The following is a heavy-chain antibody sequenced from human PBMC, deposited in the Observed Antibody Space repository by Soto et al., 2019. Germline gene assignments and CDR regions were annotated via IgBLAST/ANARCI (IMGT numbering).Heavy chain of an antibody. CDR1: GDSVSSNSAA. V-gene: IGHV6-1*01. Sequence: SQTLSLTCAISGDSVSSNSAAWNWIRQSPSRGLEWLGRTYYRSKWYNDYAVSVKSRIIINPDTSKNQFSLQLNSVTPEDTAVYYCARGESCSGGSCSANNWFDPWGQGTPVTLSS. J-gene: IGHJ5*02. CDR2: TYYRSKWYN. D-gene: IGHD2-15*01. CDR3: ARGESCSGGSCSANNWFDP.